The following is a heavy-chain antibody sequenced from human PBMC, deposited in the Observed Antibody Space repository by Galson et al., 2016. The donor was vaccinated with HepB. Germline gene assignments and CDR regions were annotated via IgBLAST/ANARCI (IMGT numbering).Heavy chain of an antibody. D-gene: IGHD5-12*01. CDR3: ARNWATGYYYMDV. CDR2: IYYLGST. J-gene: IGHJ6*03. V-gene: IGHV4-59*08. CDR1: GGSISNYY. Sequence: SETLSLTCTVSGGSISNYYWSWIRQPPGKGLEWIGFIYYLGSTNYNPSLKSRVTISVDTSKNQFSLKLSSVTAADTAVYYCARNWATGYYYMDVWGKGTTVTVSS.